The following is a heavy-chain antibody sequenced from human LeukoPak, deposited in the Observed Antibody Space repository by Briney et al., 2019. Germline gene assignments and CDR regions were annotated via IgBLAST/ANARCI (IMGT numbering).Heavy chain of an antibody. V-gene: IGHV4-59*01. CDR1: GGSFSSYY. D-gene: IGHD3-10*01. CDR3: GREDTKVRGVKYDY. CDR2: IYYSGST. Sequence: SETLSLTCTVSGGSFSSYYWSWIRQPPGKGLEWIGYIYYSGSTNYNPSLKSRVTISVDTSKNQFSLKLSSVTAADTAVYYCGREDTKVRGVKYDYWGQGTLDTVFS. J-gene: IGHJ4*02.